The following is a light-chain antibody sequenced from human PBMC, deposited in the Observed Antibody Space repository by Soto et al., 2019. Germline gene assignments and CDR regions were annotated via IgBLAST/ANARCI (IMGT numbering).Light chain of an antibody. Sequence: IVMTQSPATLSVSPGERATLSCRVGQGVTTNFAWYQQKSGQSPRLLIYAASSRATGSPDRFSGGGSGTDFTLTISRLEPEDFAVYYCQQYGYSPITFGQGTRLEIK. CDR3: QQYGYSPIT. J-gene: IGKJ5*01. V-gene: IGKV3-20*01. CDR1: QGVTTN. CDR2: AAS.